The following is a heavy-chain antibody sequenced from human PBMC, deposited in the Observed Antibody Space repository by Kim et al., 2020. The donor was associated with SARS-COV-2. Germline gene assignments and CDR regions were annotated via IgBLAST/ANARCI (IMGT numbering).Heavy chain of an antibody. D-gene: IGHD6-13*01. CDR1: GFTFSSYS. J-gene: IGHJ5*02. CDR3: ARDQGSSWSRLFDP. V-gene: IGHV3-21*01. CDR2: ISSSSSYI. Sequence: GGSLRLSCAASGFTFSSYSMNWVRQAPGKGLEWVSSISSSSSYIYYADSVKGRFTISRDNAKNSLYLQMNSLRAEDTAVYYCARDQGSSWSRLFDPWGQGTLVTVSS.